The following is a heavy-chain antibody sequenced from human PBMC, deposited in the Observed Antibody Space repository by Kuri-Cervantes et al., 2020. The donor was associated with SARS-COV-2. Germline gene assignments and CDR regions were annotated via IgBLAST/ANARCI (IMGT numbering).Heavy chain of an antibody. CDR1: GFTFSTYR. J-gene: IGHJ6*02. V-gene: IGHV3-30*18. D-gene: IGHD6-13*01. Sequence: GESLKISCAASGFTFSTYRMRWVRQAPGKGLEWVSVISFDESDKSYVDSVKGRFTISRDNFKSTLYLQMNSLRAEDTAVYYCAKDHGPYSRATAYYGMDVWGQGTTVTVSS. CDR2: ISFDESDK. CDR3: AKDHGPYSRATAYYGMDV.